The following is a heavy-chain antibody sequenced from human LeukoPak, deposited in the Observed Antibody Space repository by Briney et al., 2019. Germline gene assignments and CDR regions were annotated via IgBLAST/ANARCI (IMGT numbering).Heavy chain of an antibody. Sequence: SETLSLTCSASGVSISDYYWSWIRQPPGKGLEWICYICRGGAMDYNPSLKRGVTMSLDTSKNPLSLIMSSVTAADTAVYFCARHWLEAGKTYSYWFDPWGEGSLVTVSS. V-gene: IGHV4-4*09. D-gene: IGHD2-21*01. J-gene: IGHJ5*02. CDR1: GVSISDYY. CDR3: ARHWLEAGKTYSYWFDP. CDR2: ICRGGAM.